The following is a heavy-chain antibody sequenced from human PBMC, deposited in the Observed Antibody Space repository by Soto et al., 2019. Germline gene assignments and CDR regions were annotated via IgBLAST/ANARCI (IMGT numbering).Heavy chain of an antibody. Sequence: SETLSLTCAVYGGSFSGYYWSWIRQPPGKGLEWIGEINHSGSTNYNPSLKSRVTMSVDTSKNQFSLKLSSVTAADTAVYYCARDTGGIAVDWGQGTLVTVSS. V-gene: IGHV4-34*01. D-gene: IGHD6-19*01. J-gene: IGHJ4*02. CDR1: GGSFSGYY. CDR2: INHSGST. CDR3: ARDTGGIAVD.